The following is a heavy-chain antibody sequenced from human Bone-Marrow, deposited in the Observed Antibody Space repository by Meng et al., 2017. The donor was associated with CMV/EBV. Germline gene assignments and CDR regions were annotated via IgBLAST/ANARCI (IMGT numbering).Heavy chain of an antibody. V-gene: IGHV1-18*01. Sequence: ASVKVSCKASGYTFTSYGISWVRQAPGQGLEWMGWISAYNGNTNYAQKLQGRVTMTTDTSTSTAYMELRSLRSDDTAVYYCARAPQLGGYCSSTSCYTVLGLDVWGQGTTVTVSS. CDR1: GYTFTSYG. D-gene: IGHD2-2*02. CDR2: ISAYNGNT. J-gene: IGHJ6*02. CDR3: ARAPQLGGYCSSTSCYTVLGLDV.